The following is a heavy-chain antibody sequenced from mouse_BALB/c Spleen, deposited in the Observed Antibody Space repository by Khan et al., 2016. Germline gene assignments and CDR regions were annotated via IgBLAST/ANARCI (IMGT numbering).Heavy chain of an antibody. J-gene: IGHJ4*01. D-gene: IGHD2-5*01. CDR2: ISSGSNTI. Sequence: EVELVESGGGLVQPGGSRKLSCAASGFNFSSFGMHWVRQAPEKGLEWVAYISSGSNTIYYADTVKGRFTISRDNPKKTLFPQMTSLRSEDTAMYYCARRIVTRDYYGMDYWGQGTSVTVSS. CDR3: ARRIVTRDYYGMDY. CDR1: GFNFSSFG. V-gene: IGHV5-17*02.